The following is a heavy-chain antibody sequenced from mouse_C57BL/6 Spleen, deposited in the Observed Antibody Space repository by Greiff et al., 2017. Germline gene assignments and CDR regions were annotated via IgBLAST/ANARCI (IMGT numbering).Heavy chain of an antibody. CDR2: IYPGSGST. D-gene: IGHD2-4*01. J-gene: IGHJ4*01. CDR1: GYTFTSYW. Sequence: VQLQQSGAELVKPGASVKMSCKASGYTFTSYWITWVKQRPGQGLEWIGDIYPGSGSTNYNEKFKSKATLTVDTSSSTAYMQLSSLTSEDSAVYYCARSNPYDYDEGLAMDYWGQGTSVTVSS. CDR3: ARSNPYDYDEGLAMDY. V-gene: IGHV1-55*01.